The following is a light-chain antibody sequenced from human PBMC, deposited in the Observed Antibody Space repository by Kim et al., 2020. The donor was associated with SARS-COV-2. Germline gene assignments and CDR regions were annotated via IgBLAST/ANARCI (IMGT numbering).Light chain of an antibody. CDR1: SSNIGAGYD. J-gene: IGLJ3*02. Sequence: QRVAVAGSGSSSNIGAGYDVHWYQQLPGTAPKLLIYGNNNRPSGVPDRFAGSKSGPSAFLAITGLQAEDEADYHCQSYDSSLRASVFGGGTQLTVL. V-gene: IGLV1-40*01. CDR3: QSYDSSLRASV. CDR2: GNN.